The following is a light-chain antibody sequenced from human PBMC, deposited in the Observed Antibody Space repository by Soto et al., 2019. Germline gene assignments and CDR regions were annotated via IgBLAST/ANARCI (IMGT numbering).Light chain of an antibody. V-gene: IGLV1-47*02. CDR3: AAWDDSLNGYVV. CDR1: SSNIGSNF. Sequence: QSVLTQPPSASGTPGQRVTISCSGSSSNIGSNFVYWYQHLPGTAPKLLIYTNNQRPSGVPDRFSGSKSGTSASLAISGLRSEDEADYYCAAWDDSLNGYVVFGGGTKVTVL. J-gene: IGLJ2*01. CDR2: TNN.